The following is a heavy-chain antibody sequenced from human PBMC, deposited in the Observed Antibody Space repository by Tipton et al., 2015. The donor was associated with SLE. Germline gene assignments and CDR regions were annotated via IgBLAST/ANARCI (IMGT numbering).Heavy chain of an antibody. CDR2: IYPGDSDI. Sequence: QSGPEVKKPGESLKISCKGSGYNFTNYWIGWVRQMPGKGLEWMGIIYPGDSDIRYSPSFQGQVTISADKSISTAYLQWSSLKASDTAIYYCAYSSSHNNAFDIWGQGTVVTVSS. D-gene: IGHD6-13*01. V-gene: IGHV5-51*03. J-gene: IGHJ3*02. CDR1: GYNFTNYW. CDR3: AYSSSHNNAFDI.